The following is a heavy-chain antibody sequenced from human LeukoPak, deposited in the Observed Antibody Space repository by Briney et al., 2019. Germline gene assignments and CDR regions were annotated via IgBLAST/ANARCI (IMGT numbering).Heavy chain of an antibody. CDR3: ARVGYCSSTSCYFAGYNWFDP. Sequence: PGGSLRLSCAASGFTFSSYWMSWVRQAPGKGLEWVANIKQDGSEKYYVDSVKGRFTISRDNAKNSLYLQMDSLRAEDTAVYYCARVGYCSSTSCYFAGYNWFDPWGQGTLVTVSS. V-gene: IGHV3-7*01. CDR2: IKQDGSEK. D-gene: IGHD2-2*01. J-gene: IGHJ5*02. CDR1: GFTFSSYW.